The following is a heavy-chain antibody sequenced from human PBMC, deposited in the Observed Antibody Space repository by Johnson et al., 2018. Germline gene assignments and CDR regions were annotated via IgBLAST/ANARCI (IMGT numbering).Heavy chain of an antibody. CDR1: GYSFTTYA. V-gene: IGHV1-3*01. J-gene: IGHJ3*01. D-gene: IGHD3-22*01. CDR2: INAGQGNT. Sequence: VQLVESGAEVKQPGASVKVSCKASGYSFTTYAMHWVRQAPGQSLEWMGWINAGQGNTAYSQKFRGRFTLTRDTSATTEYMEMSSLTSEDTAVYYGARDDCDDSLNAFESWGRGTMGNVS. CDR3: ARDDCDDSLNAFES.